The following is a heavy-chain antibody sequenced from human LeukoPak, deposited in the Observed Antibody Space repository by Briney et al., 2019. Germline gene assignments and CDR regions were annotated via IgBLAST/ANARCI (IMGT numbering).Heavy chain of an antibody. CDR2: FDPEDGET. CDR3: ACQLLRFGPKNNWFDP. Sequence: ASVKVSCKVSGYTLTELSMHWVRQAPGKGLEWMGGFDPEDGETIYAQKFQGRVTMTEDTSTDTAYMELSSLRSEETAVYYCACQLLRFGPKNNWFDPWGQGTLVTVSS. D-gene: IGHD2-2*01. V-gene: IGHV1-24*01. J-gene: IGHJ5*02. CDR1: GYTLTELS.